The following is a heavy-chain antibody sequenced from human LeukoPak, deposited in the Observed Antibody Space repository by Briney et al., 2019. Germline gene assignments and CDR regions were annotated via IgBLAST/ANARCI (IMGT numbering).Heavy chain of an antibody. Sequence: PGGSLRLSCAASGFTFSNAWMSWVRQAPGKGPEWVGRIKSKADGGTTDYAAPVKGRFTFSRDDSKNTLYLQMNSLKTEDTAVYYCTTLGMITFGGVIVISDYFDYWGQGTLVTVSS. V-gene: IGHV3-15*01. D-gene: IGHD3-16*02. CDR2: IKSKADGGTT. CDR3: TTLGMITFGGVIVISDYFDY. CDR1: GFTFSNAW. J-gene: IGHJ4*02.